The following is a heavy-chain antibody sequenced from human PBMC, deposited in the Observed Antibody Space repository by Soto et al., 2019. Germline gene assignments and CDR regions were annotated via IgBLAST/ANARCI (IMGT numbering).Heavy chain of an antibody. CDR3: AKAYSGPFDV. D-gene: IGHD1-26*01. V-gene: IGHV3-30*18. CDR2: ISYDGSKK. Sequence: GGSLRLSCAASGFTFSSYDIHWVRQAPGKGLEWVAVISYDGSKKYYADSAKGLFTISRDNSKNTLYLQVNSLRAEDTAVYYCAKAYSGPFDVWGQGTMVTVSS. J-gene: IGHJ3*01. CDR1: GFTFSSYD.